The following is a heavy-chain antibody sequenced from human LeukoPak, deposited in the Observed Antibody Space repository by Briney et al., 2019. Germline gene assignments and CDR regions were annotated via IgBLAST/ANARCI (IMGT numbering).Heavy chain of an antibody. CDR3: ARERYCSSTNCPPDY. D-gene: IGHD2-2*01. Sequence: ASVKVSCKASGYTFTSHYMHWVRQAPGQGPEWMGVINLRSGDTFYAQKFQGRVAMTRDMSTSTVYMDLSSLASDDTAVYFCARERYCSSTNCPPDYWGQGTLVTVSS. J-gene: IGHJ4*02. CDR2: INLRSGDT. V-gene: IGHV1-46*01. CDR1: GYTFTSHY.